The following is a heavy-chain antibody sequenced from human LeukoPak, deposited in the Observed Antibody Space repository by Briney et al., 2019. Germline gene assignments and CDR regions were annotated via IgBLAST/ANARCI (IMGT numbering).Heavy chain of an antibody. Sequence: GESLKISCKGSGYSLTSYWIGWVRPMPGKGLEWMGIIYPGDSDTRYSPSFQGQVTISADKSISTAYLQWSSLKASDTAMYYCATPGFYDSSGYYYYDFDIWGQGTMVTVPS. J-gene: IGHJ3*02. CDR3: ATPGFYDSSGYYYYDFDI. V-gene: IGHV5-51*01. CDR1: GYSLTSYW. D-gene: IGHD3-22*01. CDR2: IYPGDSDT.